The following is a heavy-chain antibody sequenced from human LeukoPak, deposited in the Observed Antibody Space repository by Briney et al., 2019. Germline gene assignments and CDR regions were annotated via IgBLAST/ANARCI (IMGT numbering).Heavy chain of an antibody. CDR2: IYNVRNT. CDR1: GASTSDKY. Sequence: SETLSLTCSAAGASTSDKYWRWIRQSPGRTLEWIGHIYNVRNTKYNPSLTSRVTISVDTSKNQSSLSLTSVTAADTAMYYCAQTTGWPGFDFWGPGALVTVSS. D-gene: IGHD6-19*01. CDR3: AQTTGWPGFDF. J-gene: IGHJ4*02. V-gene: IGHV4-59*08.